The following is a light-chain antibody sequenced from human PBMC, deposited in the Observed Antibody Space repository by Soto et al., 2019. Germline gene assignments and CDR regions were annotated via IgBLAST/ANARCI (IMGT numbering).Light chain of an antibody. CDR2: EVS. CDR1: SSDVGGYNY. CDR3: SSYAGSNRV. Sequence: ALAQPPSASGSPGQSVTISCTGTSSDVGGYNYVSWYQQHPGKAPKLMIYEVSKRPSGVPDRFSGSKSGNTASLTVSGLHADDEADYYCSSYAGSNRVFGTGTKVTVL. V-gene: IGLV2-8*01. J-gene: IGLJ1*01.